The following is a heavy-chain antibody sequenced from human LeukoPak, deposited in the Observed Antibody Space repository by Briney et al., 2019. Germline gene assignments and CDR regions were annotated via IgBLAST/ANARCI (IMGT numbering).Heavy chain of an antibody. Sequence: GGSLRLSCAASGFTFSNDWMCWVREAPGKGLEWVANINQDESKKYYADSVKGRFTISRDNAKNSLYLQMSSLTAEDTAIYYCARDHAYRADYWGQGTLVTVSS. CDR1: GFTFSNDW. CDR2: INQDESKK. D-gene: IGHD2-2*01. CDR3: ARDHAYRADY. V-gene: IGHV3-7*01. J-gene: IGHJ4*02.